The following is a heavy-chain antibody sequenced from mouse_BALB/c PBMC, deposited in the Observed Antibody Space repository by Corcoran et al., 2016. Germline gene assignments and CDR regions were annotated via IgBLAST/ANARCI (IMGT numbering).Heavy chain of an antibody. CDR1: GYTFTNYG. CDR3: ARWSSNYGYFFDN. D-gene: IGHD2-5*01. J-gene: IGHJ2*01. CDR2: INTYNGEP. V-gene: IGHV9-3-1*01. Sequence: QIQLVQSGPELKKPGETVKISCKASGYTFTNYGMNWVKQAPGKGLKWMGWINTYNGEPTYADDFKGRFAFSLETSASTAYLQINNLKNEDTATYFCARWSSNYGYFFDNWGQGTTLTVSS.